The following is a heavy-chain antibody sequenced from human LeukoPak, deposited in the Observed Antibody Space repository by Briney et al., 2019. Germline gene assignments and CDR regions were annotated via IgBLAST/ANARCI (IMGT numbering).Heavy chain of an antibody. CDR2: IYYSGST. CDR1: GGSISSSSYY. D-gene: IGHD3-10*01. Sequence: SETLSLTCTVSGGSISSSSYYWGWIRRPPGKGLEWIGSIYYSGSTYYNPSLKSRVTISVDTSKNQFSLKLSSVTAADTAVYYCAGLWFGELLYNWFDPWGQGTLVTVSS. J-gene: IGHJ5*02. V-gene: IGHV4-39*01. CDR3: AGLWFGELLYNWFDP.